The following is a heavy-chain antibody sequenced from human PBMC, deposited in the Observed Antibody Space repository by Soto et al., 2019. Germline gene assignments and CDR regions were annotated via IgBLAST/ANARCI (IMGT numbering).Heavy chain of an antibody. CDR2: ISGSGGST. Sequence: GGSLRLSCAASGFTFRSYAMTWVRQAPGKGLEWVSRISGSGGSTHYADSVKGRFTISRDNSKNTLYLQMNSLRAEDTAVYYCAKDRAIVTSGTLDYWGRGTLVTVSS. CDR1: GFTFRSYA. J-gene: IGHJ4*02. V-gene: IGHV3-23*01. D-gene: IGHD4-4*01. CDR3: AKDRAIVTSGTLDY.